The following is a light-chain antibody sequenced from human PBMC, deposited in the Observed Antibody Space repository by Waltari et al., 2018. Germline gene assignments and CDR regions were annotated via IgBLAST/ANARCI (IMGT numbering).Light chain of an antibody. V-gene: IGLV2-8*01. J-gene: IGLJ2*01. Sequence: QSALTQPPSASGSVGQSVTISCTGTSSDIGGYNYVPWYQHYPGKAPKLLLYEVKKRPSGVPDRFSCSKSGNTASLTVSGLQADDEAKYFCSSYGGSKIHVLFGGGTKVTVL. CDR2: EVK. CDR3: SSYGGSKIHVL. CDR1: SSDIGGYNY.